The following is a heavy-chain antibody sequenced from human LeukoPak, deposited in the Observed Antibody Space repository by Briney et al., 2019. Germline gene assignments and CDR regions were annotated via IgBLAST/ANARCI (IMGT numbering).Heavy chain of an antibody. D-gene: IGHD6-6*01. CDR1: GGSISGYY. J-gene: IGHJ5*02. CDR2: IYYSGST. V-gene: IGHV4-59*01. Sequence: SETLSLTCAVSGGSISGYYWSWIRQSPDKGLEWIGYIYYSGSTNYNPSLKSRVTISVDTSKNQFSLKLSSVTAADTAVYYCARDPSIAARRGWFDPWGQGTLVTVSS. CDR3: ARDPSIAARRGWFDP.